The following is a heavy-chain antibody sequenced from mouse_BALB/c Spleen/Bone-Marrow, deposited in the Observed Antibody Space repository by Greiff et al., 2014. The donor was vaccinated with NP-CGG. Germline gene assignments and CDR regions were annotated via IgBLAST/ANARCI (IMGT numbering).Heavy chain of an antibody. CDR3: ARSHGYYPYWYFDV. J-gene: IGHJ1*01. Sequence: VQLQQSXAELVKPGAPVKLSCKASGYTFTSYWMNWVKQRPGRGLEWIGRIDPSDSETHYNQKFKDKATLTVDKSSSTAYIQLSSLTSEDSAVYYCARSHGYYPYWYFDVWGAGTTVTVPS. V-gene: IGHV1-69*02. D-gene: IGHD2-3*01. CDR1: GYTFTSYW. CDR2: IDPSDSET.